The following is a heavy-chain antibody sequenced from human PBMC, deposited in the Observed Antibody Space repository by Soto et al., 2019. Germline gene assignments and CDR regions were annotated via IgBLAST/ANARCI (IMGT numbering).Heavy chain of an antibody. CDR1: GFPFSFYS. D-gene: IGHD3-22*01. V-gene: IGHV3-48*04. Sequence: GGSLRLSCAASGFPFSFYSMSWVRQAPGKGLEWISYITSTSSAINYADSVRGRFTISRDNAKNSLYLQMNSLRAEDTAVYYCARVVDYYDPYYYYGMDVWGQGTTVTV. CDR2: ITSTSSAI. J-gene: IGHJ6*02. CDR3: ARVVDYYDPYYYYGMDV.